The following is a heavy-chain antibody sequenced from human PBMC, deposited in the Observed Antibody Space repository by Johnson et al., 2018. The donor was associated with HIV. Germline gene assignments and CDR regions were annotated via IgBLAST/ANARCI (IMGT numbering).Heavy chain of an antibody. D-gene: IGHD2-8*02. V-gene: IGHV3-30-3*01. CDR3: ARDDLRDTGAFDI. CDR1: GFTFSSSA. J-gene: IGHJ3*02. CDR2: ISYVGSNK. Sequence: QVQLVESGGGVVQPGRSLRLSCAASGFTFSSSALHWVRQAPGKGLEWVPIISYVGSNKYYADSVKVRFTISRDNSKNTLYLQMNSLRAEDTAVYYCARDDLRDTGAFDIWGQGTMVTVSS.